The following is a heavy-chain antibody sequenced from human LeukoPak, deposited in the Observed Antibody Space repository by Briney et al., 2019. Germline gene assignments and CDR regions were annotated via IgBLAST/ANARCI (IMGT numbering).Heavy chain of an antibody. CDR3: AKDILPESYYYDSSGGFDY. D-gene: IGHD3-22*01. V-gene: IGHV3-23*01. Sequence: GGSLRLSCAASGFTFSSYAMSWVRQAPGKGLEWVSAISGSGGSTYYADSVKGRFTISRDNSKNTLYLQMNSLRAEDTAVYYCAKDILPESYYYDSSGGFDYWGQGTLVTVSS. J-gene: IGHJ4*02. CDR1: GFTFSSYA. CDR2: ISGSGGST.